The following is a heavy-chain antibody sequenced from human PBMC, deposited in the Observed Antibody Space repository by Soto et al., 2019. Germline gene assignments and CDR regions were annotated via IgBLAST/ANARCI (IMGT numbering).Heavy chain of an antibody. CDR1: GASFSGYY. CDR3: ARMVRLGIAAAGTLQYYGMDV. CDR2: INHSGST. Sequence: ETLALTCSVYGASFSGYYWSGIRQPPGKGLEWIGEINHSGSTNYNPSLKSRVTISVDTSKNQFSLKLSSVTAADTAVYYCARMVRLGIAAAGTLQYYGMDVWGQGTTVTVYS. V-gene: IGHV4-34*01. J-gene: IGHJ6*02. D-gene: IGHD6-13*01.